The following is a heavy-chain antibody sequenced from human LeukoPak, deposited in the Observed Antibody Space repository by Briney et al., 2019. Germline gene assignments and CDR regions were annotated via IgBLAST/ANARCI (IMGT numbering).Heavy chain of an antibody. D-gene: IGHD1-14*01. CDR2: ISGYNGNT. V-gene: IGHV1-18*01. Sequence: ASVKVSCKASGYTFTSYHITWVRQAPGQGLEWMGWISGYNGNTSYAQKFQGRVTMTRDTSTSTVYMELSSLRSEDTAVYYCARSSGRSPNREYMDVWGKGTTVTVSS. CDR3: ARSSGRSPNREYMDV. J-gene: IGHJ6*03. CDR1: GYTFTSYH.